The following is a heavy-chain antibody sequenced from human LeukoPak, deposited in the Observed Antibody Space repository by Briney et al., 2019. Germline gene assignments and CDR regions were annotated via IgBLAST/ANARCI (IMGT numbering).Heavy chain of an antibody. V-gene: IGHV3-21*01. CDR1: GFTFSTYT. CDR2: ISSSSTYI. J-gene: IGHJ4*02. CDR3: ARERSPKCSGGSCYLDC. Sequence: PAGSLRLSCAASGFTFSTYTLSWVRQAPGKGLEWVSSISSSSTYIYYADAVKGRFTISRDNAKRSLYLQMNSLRAEDTAVYYCARERSPKCSGGSCYLDCWGQGTLVTVSS. D-gene: IGHD2-15*01.